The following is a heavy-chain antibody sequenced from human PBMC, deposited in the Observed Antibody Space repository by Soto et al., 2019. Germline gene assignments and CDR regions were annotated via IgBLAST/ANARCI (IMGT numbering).Heavy chain of an antibody. CDR3: AKDRFVVVVNLHDAFDI. CDR1: GFTFSSYA. D-gene: IGHD2-15*01. Sequence: GGSLRLSCAASGFTFSSYAMSWVRQAPGKGLEWVSAISGSGGSTYYADSVKGRFTISRDNSKNTLYLQMNSLRAEDTAVYYCAKDRFVVVVNLHDAFDIWGQGTMVTVSS. CDR2: ISGSGGST. J-gene: IGHJ3*02. V-gene: IGHV3-23*01.